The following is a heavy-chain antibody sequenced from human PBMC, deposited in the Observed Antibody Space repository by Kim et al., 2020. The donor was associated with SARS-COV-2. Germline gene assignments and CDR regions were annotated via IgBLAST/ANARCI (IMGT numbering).Heavy chain of an antibody. J-gene: IGHJ3*01. CDR3: RKDSSWAIRGRGVFDL. CDR1: GFTFSSFA. D-gene: IGHD3-10*01. Sequence: GGSLRLSCAASGFTFSSFAMNWVRQAPGKGLGWAPGSSGSGGGNSSEDPVKGRLPSSRANPKKRRNLKMNSLRAEDTADYNCRKDSSWAIRGRGVFDLWG. CDR2: SSGSGGGN. V-gene: IGHV3-23*02.